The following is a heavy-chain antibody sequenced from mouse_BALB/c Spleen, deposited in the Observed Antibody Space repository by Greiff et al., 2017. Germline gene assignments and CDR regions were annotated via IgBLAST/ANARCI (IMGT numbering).Heavy chain of an antibody. J-gene: IGHJ4*01. CDR3: ARKGVWSHYAMDY. CDR2: ISSGGST. D-gene: IGHD2-10*02. V-gene: IGHV5-6-5*01. Sequence: EVKLMESGGGLVKPGGSLKLSCAASGFTFSSYAMSWVRQTPEKRLEWVASISSGGSTYYPDSVKGRFTISRDNARNILYLQMSSLRSEDTAMYYCARKGVWSHYAMDYWGQGTSVTVSS. CDR1: GFTFSSYA.